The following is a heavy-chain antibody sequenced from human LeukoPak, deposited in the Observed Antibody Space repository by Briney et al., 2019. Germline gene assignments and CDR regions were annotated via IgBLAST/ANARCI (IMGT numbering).Heavy chain of an antibody. CDR1: GFTFSDYY. Sequence: GGSLRLSCAASGFTFSDYYMSWIRQAPGKGLEWVSYISSSGSTIYYADSVKGRFTISRDNAKNSLYPQMNSLRAEDTAVYYCARDSSDNYYYYYGMDVWGQGTTVTVSS. CDR3: ARDSSDNYYYYYGMDV. V-gene: IGHV3-11*01. CDR2: ISSSGSTI. D-gene: IGHD3-22*01. J-gene: IGHJ6*02.